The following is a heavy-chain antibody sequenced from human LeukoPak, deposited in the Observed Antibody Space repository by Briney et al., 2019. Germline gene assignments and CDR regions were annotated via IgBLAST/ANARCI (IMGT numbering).Heavy chain of an antibody. CDR1: GFTFSSYA. V-gene: IGHV3-23*01. CDR3: ARKAYAMDV. CDR2: ISGSGGNT. Sequence: GASLRLSCAASGFTFSSYAMSWVRQAPGKGLEWVSVISGSGGNTYYADSVKGRFTISRDNAKNSLYLQMNSLRAEDTAVYYCARKAYAMDVWGKGTTVTVSS. J-gene: IGHJ6*04.